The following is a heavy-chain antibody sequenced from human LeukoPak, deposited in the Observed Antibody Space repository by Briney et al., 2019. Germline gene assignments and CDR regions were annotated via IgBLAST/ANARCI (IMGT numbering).Heavy chain of an antibody. CDR3: ARVPSIAARPAPSNWYFDL. CDR1: GYTFTSYD. V-gene: IGHV1-8*01. D-gene: IGHD6-6*01. J-gene: IGHJ2*01. CDR2: MNPNSGNT. Sequence: ASVKVSCKASGYTFTSYDINWVRQATGQGLEWMGWMNPNSGNTGYAQKFQGRVTMTRNTSISTAYMELSSLRSEDTAVYYCARVPSIAARPAPSNWYFDLWGRGTLVTVSS.